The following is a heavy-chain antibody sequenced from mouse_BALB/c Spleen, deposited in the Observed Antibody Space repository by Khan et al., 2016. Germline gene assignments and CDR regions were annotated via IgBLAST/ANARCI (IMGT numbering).Heavy chain of an antibody. CDR2: ISSGGSYT. J-gene: IGHJ1*01. CDR3: ARHWRLYYGNYNWYFDV. CDR1: GFAFSSYD. D-gene: IGHD2-1*01. Sequence: EVELVESGGGLVKPGGSLKLSCAASGFAFSSYDMSWVRQTPEKRLEWVATISSGGSYTYYPDSVKGRFTISRDNARNTLYMQLSSLRSEDTAFFYCARHWRLYYGNYNWYFDVWGAGTTVTVSS. V-gene: IGHV5-9*02.